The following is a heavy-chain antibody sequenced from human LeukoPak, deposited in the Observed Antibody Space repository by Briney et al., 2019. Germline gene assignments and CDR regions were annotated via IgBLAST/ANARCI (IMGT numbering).Heavy chain of an antibody. D-gene: IGHD6-19*01. V-gene: IGHV3-23*01. J-gene: IGHJ4*02. Sequence: GGSLRLSCAASGFTFSSYAMSWVRQAPGKGLEWVSAISGSGGSTYYADSVKGRFTISRDNSKNMLYLQMNSLRAEDTAVYYCAKDSLLPPSGWQDYWGQGTLVTVSS. CDR3: AKDSLLPPSGWQDY. CDR1: GFTFSSYA. CDR2: ISGSGGST.